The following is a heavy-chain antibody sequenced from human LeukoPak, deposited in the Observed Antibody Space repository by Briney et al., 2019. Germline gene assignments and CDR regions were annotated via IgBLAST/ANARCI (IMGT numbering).Heavy chain of an antibody. Sequence: GAAVTVSFKASGGTFINYAISWVGQAPGKGGEGMGGIIPIFGIANYVQKFQGRVTITAEKSTRKDYIELSTLRSEDTAVYSCACGYQLLYGQDWFDPWGQGTLVTVSS. J-gene: IGHJ5*02. D-gene: IGHD2-2*02. CDR2: IIPIFGIA. V-gene: IGHV1-69*10. CDR3: ACGYQLLYGQDWFDP. CDR1: GGTFINYA.